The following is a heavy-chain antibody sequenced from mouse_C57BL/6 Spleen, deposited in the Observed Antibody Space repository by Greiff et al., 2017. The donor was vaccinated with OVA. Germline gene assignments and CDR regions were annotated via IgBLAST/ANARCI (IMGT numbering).Heavy chain of an antibody. CDR2: IDPEDGET. V-gene: IGHV14-2*01. CDR3: ASLIYDGYYPFY. D-gene: IGHD2-3*01. Sequence: VQLKESGAELVKPGASVKLSCTASGFNIKDYYMHWVKQRTEQGLEWIGSIDPEDGETKYAPKFQGKATITADTSSNTAYLQLSSLTSEDTAVYYCASLIYDGYYPFYWGQGTTLTVSS. J-gene: IGHJ2*01. CDR1: GFNIKDYY.